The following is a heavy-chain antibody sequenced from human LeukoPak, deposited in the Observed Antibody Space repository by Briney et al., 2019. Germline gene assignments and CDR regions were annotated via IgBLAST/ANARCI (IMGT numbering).Heavy chain of an antibody. CDR3: ARNSGALDH. CDR1: GGSISSSSYY. D-gene: IGHD1-26*01. V-gene: IGHV4-39*01. Sequence: PSETLSLTCTVSGGSISSSSYYWGWIRQPPGKGLEWIGSIYYSGSTYYNPSLKSRVTISVDTSKNQFSLKLSSVTAADTAVYYCARNSGALDHWGQGTLVTVSS. CDR2: IYYSGST. J-gene: IGHJ4*02.